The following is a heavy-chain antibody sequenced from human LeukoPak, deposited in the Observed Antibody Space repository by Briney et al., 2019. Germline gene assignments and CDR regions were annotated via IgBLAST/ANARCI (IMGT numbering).Heavy chain of an antibody. D-gene: IGHD3-10*01. J-gene: IGHJ4*02. V-gene: IGHV4-59*01. Sequence: SETLSLTCTVSGGSISSYYWSWIRQPPGKGLEWIGYIYYSGSTNYNPSLKSRVTISVDTSKNQFSLKLSSVTAADTAVYYCARAQNFGLFDYWGQGTLVTVSS. CDR2: IYYSGST. CDR1: GGSISSYY. CDR3: ARAQNFGLFDY.